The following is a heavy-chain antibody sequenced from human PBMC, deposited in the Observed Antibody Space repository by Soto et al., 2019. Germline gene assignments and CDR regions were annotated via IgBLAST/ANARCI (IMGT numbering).Heavy chain of an antibody. CDR1: GGTFSSYA. V-gene: IGHV1-69*13. CDR2: IIPIFGTA. Sequence: SVKVSCKASGGTFSSYAISWVRQAPGQGLEWMGGIIPIFGTANYAQKFQGRVTITADESTSTAYMELSSLRSEDTAVYYCARDRAPARPYSSSTGRHYYGMDVWGQGTTVTVSS. D-gene: IGHD6-13*01. J-gene: IGHJ6*02. CDR3: ARDRAPARPYSSSTGRHYYGMDV.